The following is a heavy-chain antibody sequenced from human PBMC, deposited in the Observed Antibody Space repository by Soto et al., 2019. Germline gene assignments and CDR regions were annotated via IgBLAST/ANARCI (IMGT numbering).Heavy chain of an antibody. V-gene: IGHV1-69*13. CDR2: IIPIFGTA. J-gene: IGHJ4*01. Sequence: SVKVSCKASGGTFSSYAISWVRQAPGQGLEWMGGIIPIFGTANYAQKFQGRVTITADESTSTAYMELSSLRSDDTAVYYCASGSLYGSGSYPVDYWGQGTLVTVSS. D-gene: IGHD3-10*01. CDR1: GGTFSSYA. CDR3: ASGSLYGSGSYPVDY.